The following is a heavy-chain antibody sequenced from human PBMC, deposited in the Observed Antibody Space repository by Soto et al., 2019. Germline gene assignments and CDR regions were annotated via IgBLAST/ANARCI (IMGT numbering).Heavy chain of an antibody. Sequence: SETLSLTCAVYGGSFSGYYWTWIRQPPGTGLEWIGEINHSGSTNYNPSLKSRVTISVDTSKNQFSLKLSSVTAADTAVYYCARGSGWSGTNGFDPWGQGALVTVYS. CDR2: INHSGST. J-gene: IGHJ5*02. D-gene: IGHD6-19*01. CDR1: GGSFSGYY. V-gene: IGHV4-34*01. CDR3: ARGSGWSGTNGFDP.